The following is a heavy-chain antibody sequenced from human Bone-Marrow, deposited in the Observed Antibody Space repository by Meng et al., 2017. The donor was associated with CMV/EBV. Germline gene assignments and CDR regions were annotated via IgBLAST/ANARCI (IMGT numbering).Heavy chain of an antibody. V-gene: IGHV3-74*01. CDR2: INSDGSSI. J-gene: IGHJ5*02. Sequence: GGSLRLSCAASGFTFSTYWMHWVRQVPGKGLVWVSHINSDGSSINYADFVKGRFTISRDNAKNTLFLQMSSLRAEDTAVYYCAGEFAISNYYDRSGYFLFDPRGQGTLVTVYS. D-gene: IGHD3-22*01. CDR3: AGEFAISNYYDRSGYFLFDP. CDR1: GFTFSTYW.